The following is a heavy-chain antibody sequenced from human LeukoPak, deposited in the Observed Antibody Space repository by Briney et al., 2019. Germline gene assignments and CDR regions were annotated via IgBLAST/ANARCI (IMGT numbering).Heavy chain of an antibody. J-gene: IGHJ4*02. D-gene: IGHD7-27*01. CDR1: GFTFSSYA. CDR2: ISGSGGST. CDR3: AKVPTALTGEYYFDY. V-gene: IGHV3-23*01. Sequence: PGGSLRLSCAASGFTFSSYAMSWVRQAPGKGLEWVSAISGSGGSTYYADSVKGRFTISRDNSKNTLYLQMNSLRAEDTAVYYCAKVPTALTGEYYFDYWGQGTLVTVSS.